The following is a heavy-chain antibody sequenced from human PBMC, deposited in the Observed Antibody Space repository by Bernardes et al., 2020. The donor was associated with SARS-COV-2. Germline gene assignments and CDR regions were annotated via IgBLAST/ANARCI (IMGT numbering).Heavy chain of an antibody. CDR2: ISSSSSTI. V-gene: IGHV3-48*04. CDR3: AKVLYPKDNDYDPRIVGVDV. J-gene: IGHJ6*02. D-gene: IGHD4-17*01. CDR1: GFTFSSYS. Sequence: GGSLRLSCAASGFTFSSYSMNWVRQAPGKGLEWVSYISSSSSTIYYADSVKGRFTISRDNSKSTMFLQMDRLRAEDTAIYYCAKVLYPKDNDYDPRIVGVDVWGQGTTVTVSS.